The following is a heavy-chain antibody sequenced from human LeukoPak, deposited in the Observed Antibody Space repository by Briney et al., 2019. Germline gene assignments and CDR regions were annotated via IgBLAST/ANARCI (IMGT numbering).Heavy chain of an antibody. Sequence: ASVKVSCKAFGYTFTGYYMHWVRQAPGQGLEWMGWINPNSGGTNYAQKFQGRVTMTRDTSISTAYMELSRLRSDDTAVYYCARVVGGCYDYYFDYWGQGTLVTVSS. V-gene: IGHV1-2*02. CDR3: ARVVGGCYDYYFDY. CDR2: INPNSGGT. J-gene: IGHJ4*02. D-gene: IGHD5-12*01. CDR1: GYTFTGYY.